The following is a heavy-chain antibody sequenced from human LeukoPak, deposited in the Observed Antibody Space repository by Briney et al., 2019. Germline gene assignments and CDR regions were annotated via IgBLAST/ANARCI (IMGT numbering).Heavy chain of an antibody. CDR1: GGTLSIYY. D-gene: IGHD3-9*01. V-gene: IGHV4-4*07. CDR2: IYNSGST. Sequence: PSETLSLTCTVSGGTLSIYYWTWIRQPAGKGLEWIGRIYNSGSTNYNPSLKSRVTMSVDTSKNQFSLKLSSVTAADTAVYYCARSDILTGYSPDYWGQGTLVTVSS. CDR3: ARSDILTGYSPDY. J-gene: IGHJ4*02.